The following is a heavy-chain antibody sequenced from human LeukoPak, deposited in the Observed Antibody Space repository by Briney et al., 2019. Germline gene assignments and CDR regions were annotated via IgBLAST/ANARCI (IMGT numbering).Heavy chain of an antibody. Sequence: SETLSLTCTVSGGSTSSYYWSWIRQPAGKGLEWIGRIYTSGSTNYNPSLKSRVTISVDTSKNQFSLKLNSVTAADTAVYYCARDRLRWPKIDYWGQGTLVTVSS. CDR3: ARDRLRWPKIDY. CDR1: GGSTSSYY. V-gene: IGHV4-4*07. D-gene: IGHD4-23*01. CDR2: IYTSGST. J-gene: IGHJ4*02.